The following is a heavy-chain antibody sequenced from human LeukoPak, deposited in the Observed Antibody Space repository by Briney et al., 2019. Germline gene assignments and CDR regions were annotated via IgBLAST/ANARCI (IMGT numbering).Heavy chain of an antibody. CDR3: ARDPNSGSYYFDY. D-gene: IGHD1-26*01. Sequence: SVTLSCKASGGTFSSYAISWSRHAPGQGLEWMGRFIPIFGTANYAQKFQGRVTITTDESTSTAYMELSSLRSEDTAVYYCARDPNSGSYYFDYWGQGTLVTVSS. CDR2: FIPIFGTA. V-gene: IGHV1-69*05. CDR1: GGTFSSYA. J-gene: IGHJ4*02.